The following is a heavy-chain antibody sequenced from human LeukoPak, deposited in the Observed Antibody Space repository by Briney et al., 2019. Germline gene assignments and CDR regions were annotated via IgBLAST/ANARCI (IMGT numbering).Heavy chain of an antibody. J-gene: IGHJ4*02. CDR2: IRSKAYGGTT. Sequence: GGSLRLSCTASGFTFGDYAMSWFRQAPGKGLEWVGFIRSKAYGGTTEYAASVKGRFTISRDDSKSIAYLQMNSLKTEDTAVYYCTRVGEGELLEKSFDYWGQGTLVTVSS. V-gene: IGHV3-49*03. CDR3: TRVGEGELLEKSFDY. CDR1: GFTFGDYA. D-gene: IGHD1-26*01.